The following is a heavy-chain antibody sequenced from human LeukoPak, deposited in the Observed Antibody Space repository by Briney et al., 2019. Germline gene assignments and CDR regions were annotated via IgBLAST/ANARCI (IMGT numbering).Heavy chain of an antibody. CDR1: GYTFTGYY. CDR2: ISTYNGNT. V-gene: IGHV1-18*04. CDR3: ARDLTIAAAGTYGY. J-gene: IGHJ4*02. D-gene: IGHD6-13*01. Sequence: ASVKVSCKAPGYTFTGYYMHWVRQAPGQGLEWMGWISTYNGNTNYAQNFQGRVTMTTDTSTSTAYMELRSLRSDDTAVYYCARDLTIAAAGTYGYWGQGTLVTVSS.